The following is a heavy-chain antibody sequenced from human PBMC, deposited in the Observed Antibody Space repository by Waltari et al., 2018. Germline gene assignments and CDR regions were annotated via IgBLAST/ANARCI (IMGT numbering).Heavy chain of an antibody. CDR3: ARRWLQSYYFDY. CDR2: IYHSGST. CDR1: GYSISSGYY. V-gene: IGHV4-38-2*01. J-gene: IGHJ4*02. Sequence: QVQLQESGPGLVKPSETLSLTCAVSGYSISSGYYWGWIRQPPGKGLEWIGSIYHSGSTYHNPSRKRRVTISGDTSKNQFSLKLSSVTAADTAVYYCARRWLQSYYFDYWGQGTLVTVSS. D-gene: IGHD5-12*01.